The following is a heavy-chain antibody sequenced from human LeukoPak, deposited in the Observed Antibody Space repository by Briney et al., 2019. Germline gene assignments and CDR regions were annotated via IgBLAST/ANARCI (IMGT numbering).Heavy chain of an antibody. CDR2: ISISSIYI. Sequence: GGSLRLSCAASGFTFSSYSMNWVRQAPGKGLEWVSSISISSIYIYYADSVKGRFTISRDNAKNSLYLQMNSLRAEDTAVYYCARDPTTYGSGSYYYYFDYWGQGTLVTVSS. CDR3: ARDPTTYGSGSYYYYFDY. J-gene: IGHJ4*02. D-gene: IGHD3-10*01. V-gene: IGHV3-21*01. CDR1: GFTFSSYS.